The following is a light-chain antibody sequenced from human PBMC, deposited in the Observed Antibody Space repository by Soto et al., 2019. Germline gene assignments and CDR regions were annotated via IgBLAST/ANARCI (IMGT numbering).Light chain of an antibody. CDR1: QSISTN. V-gene: IGKV1-39*01. J-gene: IGKJ4*01. CDR3: QQCYGPPLT. Sequence: DIQMTQSPSSLSASVGDRVTITCRASQSISTNLNWYQQKAGKAPKLLIYAASTLQSGVPSTFSGSGSGTDFTLTISSLQPEDFATYFCQQCYGPPLTFGGGTKVEIK. CDR2: AAS.